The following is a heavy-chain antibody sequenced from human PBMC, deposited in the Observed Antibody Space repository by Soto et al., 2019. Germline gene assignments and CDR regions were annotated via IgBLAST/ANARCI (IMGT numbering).Heavy chain of an antibody. CDR3: ARVCAAAGGGWFDP. D-gene: IGHD6-13*01. CDR2: IIPIFGTA. V-gene: IGHV1-69*01. J-gene: IGHJ5*02. Sequence: QVQLVQSGAEVKKPGSSVKVSCKASGGTFSSYAISWVRQAPGQGLEWMGGIIPIFGTANYAQKFQGRVTITADESTSTAYMELSSLRSEETAVYYCARVCAAAGGGWFDPWGQGTLVTVSS. CDR1: GGTFSSYA.